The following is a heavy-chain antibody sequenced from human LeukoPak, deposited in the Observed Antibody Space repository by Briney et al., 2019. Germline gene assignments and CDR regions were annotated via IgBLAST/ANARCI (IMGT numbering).Heavy chain of an antibody. D-gene: IGHD2-15*01. CDR2: VSSDGGIK. CDR3: ARDSETTPIHVLGY. Sequence: GSLRLSRVVSGFTFTNYVVHWVRQAPGKGLEWVTLVSSDGGIKYYADSVKGRFSVSRDISKNTLYLQMNSLRVDDTAVYYCARDSETTPIHVLGYWGQGTLVTVSS. CDR1: GFTFTNYV. V-gene: IGHV3-30-3*01. J-gene: IGHJ4*02.